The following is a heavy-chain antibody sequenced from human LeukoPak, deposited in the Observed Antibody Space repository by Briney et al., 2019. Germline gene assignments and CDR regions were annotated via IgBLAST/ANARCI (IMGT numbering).Heavy chain of an antibody. CDR2: IIPILGIA. CDR3: ARVFARDAFDI. J-gene: IGHJ3*02. V-gene: IGHV1-69*04. Sequence: ASVKVSCKASGGTFSSYAISWVRQAPGQGLEWMGRIIPILGIANYAQKFQGRVTITADKSTSTAYMELSSLRSEDTAVYYCARVFARDAFDIWGQGTMVTVSS. D-gene: IGHD6-6*01. CDR1: GGTFSSYA.